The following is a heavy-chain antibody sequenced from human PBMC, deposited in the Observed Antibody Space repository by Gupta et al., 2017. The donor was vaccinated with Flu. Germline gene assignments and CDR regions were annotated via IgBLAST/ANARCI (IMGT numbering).Heavy chain of an antibody. J-gene: IGHJ5*02. CDR2: IWNNETNK. V-gene: IGHV3-33*01. D-gene: IGHD3-22*01. Sequence: FSNYAMHWVRQAPGKGLEWVAVIWNNETNKFYADSVEGRFTISRDNSKNTLYLQMDSLRAEDTAIYYCARDRYDVGDYLRYNWFDPWGQGTLVTVSS. CDR1: FSNYA. CDR3: ARDRYDVGDYLRYNWFDP.